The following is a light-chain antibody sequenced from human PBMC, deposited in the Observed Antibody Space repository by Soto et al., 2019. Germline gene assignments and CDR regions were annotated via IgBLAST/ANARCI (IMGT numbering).Light chain of an antibody. Sequence: QSVLTQPASVSGSPGQSITISCTGTSSDVGSYNLVSWYQQHPGKAPKLMIYEGSKRPSGVSHRFSGSKSGNTASLTISGLPAEDEADYYCCSYAGSSTLVFGGGTKLTVL. CDR1: SSDVGSYNL. CDR3: CSYAGSSTLV. V-gene: IGLV2-23*01. CDR2: EGS. J-gene: IGLJ2*01.